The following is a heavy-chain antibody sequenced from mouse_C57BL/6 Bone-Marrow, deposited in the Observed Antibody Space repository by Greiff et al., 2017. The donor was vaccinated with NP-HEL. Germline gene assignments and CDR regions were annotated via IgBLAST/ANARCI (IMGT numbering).Heavy chain of an antibody. V-gene: IGHV1-85*01. J-gene: IGHJ4*01. CDR3: ARDRYYGSRMVDY. Sequence: QVQLQQSGPELVKPGASVKLSCKASGYTFTSYDINWVKQRPGQGLEWIGWIYPRDGSTTYNEKFKGKATLTVDTSSSTAYMELHSLTSEDSAVYFCARDRYYGSRMVDYWGQGTSVTVSS. CDR1: GYTFTSYD. CDR2: IYPRDGST. D-gene: IGHD1-1*01.